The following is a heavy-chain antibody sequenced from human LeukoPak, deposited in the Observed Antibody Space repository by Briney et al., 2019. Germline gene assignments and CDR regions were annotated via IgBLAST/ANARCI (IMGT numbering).Heavy chain of an antibody. CDR1: GGTFSSYA. Sequence: GASVKVSCKASGGTFSSYAISWVRQAPGQGLEWMGRIIPIFGTANYAQKFQGRVTITADKSTSTAYMELSSLRSEDTAVYYCASTTEYSSKKFDPWVQGTLVTVSS. D-gene: IGHD6-19*01. CDR3: ASTTEYSSKKFDP. CDR2: IIPIFGTA. V-gene: IGHV1-69*06. J-gene: IGHJ5*02.